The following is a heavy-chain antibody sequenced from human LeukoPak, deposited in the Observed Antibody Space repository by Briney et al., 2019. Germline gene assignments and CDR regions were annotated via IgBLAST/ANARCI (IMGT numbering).Heavy chain of an antibody. Sequence: GGSLRLSCAASGFTFSSYDMHWVRQATGKGLEGVSAIGTAGDTYYPGSVKGRFTISRENAKNSLYLQMNSLRAGDTAVYYCARAYRVRFQPLLYFDYWSQGTLVTVSS. J-gene: IGHJ4*02. CDR3: ARAYRVRFQPLLYFDY. CDR1: GFTFSSYD. V-gene: IGHV3-13*01. D-gene: IGHD2-8*01. CDR2: IGTAGDT.